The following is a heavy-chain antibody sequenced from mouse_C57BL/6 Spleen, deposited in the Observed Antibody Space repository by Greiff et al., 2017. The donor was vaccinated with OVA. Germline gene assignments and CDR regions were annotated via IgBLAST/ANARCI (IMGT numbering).Heavy chain of an antibody. CDR1: GFTFSDYG. CDR2: ISSGSSTI. CDR3: AGDYYGSSWYFDV. J-gene: IGHJ1*03. Sequence: EVKLMESGGGLVKPGGSLKLSCAASGFTFSDYGMHWVRPAPEKGLEWVAYISSGSSTIYYADTMKGRFTISRDNAKNTLFLQMTSLRSEDTAMYYCAGDYYGSSWYFDVWGTGTTVTVSS. V-gene: IGHV5-17*01. D-gene: IGHD1-1*01.